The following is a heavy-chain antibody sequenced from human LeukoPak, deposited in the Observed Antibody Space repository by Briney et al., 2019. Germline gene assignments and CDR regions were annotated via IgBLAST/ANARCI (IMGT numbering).Heavy chain of an antibody. CDR1: GGSFSGYY. J-gene: IGHJ6*03. CDR2: INHSGST. CDR3: ARRGRGRVLWFGELNYYYYYMDV. V-gene: IGHV4-34*01. Sequence: SETLSLTCAVYGGSFSGYYWSWIRQPPGKGLEWIGEINHSGSTNYNPSLKSRVTISVDTSKNQFSLKLSSVTAADTAVYYCARRGRGRVLWFGELNYYYYYMDVWGKGTTVTVSS. D-gene: IGHD3-10*01.